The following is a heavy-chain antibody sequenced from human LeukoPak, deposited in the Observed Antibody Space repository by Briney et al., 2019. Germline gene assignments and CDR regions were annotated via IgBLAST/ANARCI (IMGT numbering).Heavy chain of an antibody. J-gene: IGHJ4*02. Sequence: GGSLRLSCTASGFTFGDYAMSWIRQAPGKGLEWVGFIRSKAYGETADYAASVKGRFTISRDDSKAIAYLQMNSLKTEDTAVYHCTRDRGAYSLYDYWGQGTLVTVSS. CDR3: TRDRGAYSLYDY. CDR2: IRSKAYGETA. CDR1: GFTFGDYA. V-gene: IGHV3-49*03. D-gene: IGHD4-11*01.